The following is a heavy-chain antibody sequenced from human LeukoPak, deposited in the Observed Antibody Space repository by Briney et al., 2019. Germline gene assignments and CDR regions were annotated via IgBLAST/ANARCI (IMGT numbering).Heavy chain of an antibody. CDR2: IDYSGSI. CDR3: ARGLWDNGDRFDY. Sequence: PSETLSLTCTVSGGSISSYSWSWIRQPPGKGLEWIGNIDYSGSITSNPSLKSRVTISVDTSKNQISLRLNSVTAADTAVYYCARGLWDNGDRFDYWGQGTLVPVSS. D-gene: IGHD4-17*01. J-gene: IGHJ4*02. CDR1: GGSISSYS. V-gene: IGHV4-59*12.